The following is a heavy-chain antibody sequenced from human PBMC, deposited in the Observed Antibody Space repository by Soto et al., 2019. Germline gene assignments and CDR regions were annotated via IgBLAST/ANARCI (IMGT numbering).Heavy chain of an antibody. Sequence: QVHLVQSGAEVKKPGASVKVSGKGSGYTFTSYGITWVRQAPGQGLEWMGWISAHNGNTDNAQKLQGRVTVTRDTSTSTAYMELRSLRPDDTAVYYCARGRYGDYWGQGALVTVSS. CDR3: ARGRYGDY. J-gene: IGHJ4*02. CDR2: ISAHNGNT. D-gene: IGHD1-1*01. CDR1: GYTFTSYG. V-gene: IGHV1-18*01.